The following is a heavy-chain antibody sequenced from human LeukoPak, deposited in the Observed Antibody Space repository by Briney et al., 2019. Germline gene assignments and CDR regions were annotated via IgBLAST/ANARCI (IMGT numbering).Heavy chain of an antibody. J-gene: IGHJ5*02. V-gene: IGHV4-61*02. CDR2: IYTSGST. CDR3: TRDGPALDP. CDR1: GGSISSGSYY. Sequence: SETLSLTCTVSGGSISSGSYYWSWIRQPAGKGLEWIGRIYTSGSTNYNPSLKSRVTISVDTSKNQFSLKLSSVTAADTAVYYCTRDGPALDPWGQGTLVTVSS.